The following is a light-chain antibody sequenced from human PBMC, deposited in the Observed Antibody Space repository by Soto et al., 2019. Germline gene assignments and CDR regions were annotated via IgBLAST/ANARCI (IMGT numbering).Light chain of an antibody. Sequence: IMRTQSPASMTESTGERATLSCRASQSVSSNLAWNQQKPGQAPRLLIYGASTRATGIPARFGGSGSGTEFTLTISSLQSEDFAIYFCQRYNSGTFGPGTKVDIK. CDR2: GAS. J-gene: IGKJ3*01. CDR3: QRYNSGT. V-gene: IGKV3-15*01. CDR1: QSVSSN.